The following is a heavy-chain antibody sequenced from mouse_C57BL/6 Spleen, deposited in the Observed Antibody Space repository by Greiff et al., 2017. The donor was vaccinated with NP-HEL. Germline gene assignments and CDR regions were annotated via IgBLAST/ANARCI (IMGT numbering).Heavy chain of an antibody. D-gene: IGHD2-13*01. CDR3: AREDYDDLMDY. J-gene: IGHJ4*01. CDR1: GYTFTSYD. V-gene: IGHV1-85*01. CDR2: IYPRDGST. Sequence: VQLQQSGPELVKPGASVKLSCKASGYTFTSYDLNWVKQRPGQGLEWIGWIYPRDGSTKYNEKFKGKATLTVDTSSSTAYMELHSLTSEDSAVYFCAREDYDDLMDYWGQGTSVTVSS.